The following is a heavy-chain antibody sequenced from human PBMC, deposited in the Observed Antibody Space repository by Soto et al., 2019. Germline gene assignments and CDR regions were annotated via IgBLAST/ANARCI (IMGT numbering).Heavy chain of an antibody. CDR2: IYGGGTT. D-gene: IGHD3-3*01. V-gene: IGHV3-66*01. CDR3: AALSKSARYIDF. Sequence: EVQLAESGGGLVQPGGSLRLSCAASGFTVSDNYMSWVRQAPGKGLEWVSVIYGGGTTDYADSAKGRFTISRDSSMNTLHLQMNSLRVEDSAVYYCAALSKSARYIDFWGQGSLVTVSS. CDR1: GFTVSDNY. J-gene: IGHJ4*02.